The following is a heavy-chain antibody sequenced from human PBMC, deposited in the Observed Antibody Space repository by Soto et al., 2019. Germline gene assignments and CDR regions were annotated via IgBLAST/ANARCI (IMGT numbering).Heavy chain of an antibody. Sequence: GGSLRLCVAACKFTFSNYAMSWVRRAPGKGLEWVSAISGSGDITSYADSVKGRFTISRDNAKNTLHLQMNSLRAEDTAVYYCAKDRSGYYDAFDIWGQGTMVTVSS. J-gene: IGHJ3*02. CDR1: KFTFSNYA. CDR3: AKDRSGYYDAFDI. CDR2: ISGSGDIT. V-gene: IGHV3-23*01. D-gene: IGHD3-3*01.